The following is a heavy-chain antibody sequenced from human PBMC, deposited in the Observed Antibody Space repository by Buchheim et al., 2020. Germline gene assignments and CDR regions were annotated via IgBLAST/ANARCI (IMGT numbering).Heavy chain of an antibody. J-gene: IGHJ6*02. Sequence: QVQLVESGGGVVQPGRSLRLSCAASGFTFSSYAMHWVRQAPGKGLEWVAVISYDGSNKYYADSVKGRFTISRDNSKNTLYLQMNSLRAEDTAVYYCARAETAAAGVYYYYGMGVWGQGTT. CDR1: GFTFSSYA. CDR2: ISYDGSNK. CDR3: ARAETAAAGVYYYYGMGV. D-gene: IGHD6-13*01. V-gene: IGHV3-30*04.